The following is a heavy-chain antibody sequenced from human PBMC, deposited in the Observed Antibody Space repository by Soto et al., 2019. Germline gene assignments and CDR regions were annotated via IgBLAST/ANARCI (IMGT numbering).Heavy chain of an antibody. J-gene: IGHJ4*02. Sequence: QLQLQESGSGLVKPSQTLSLTCAVSGGSISSGGYSWSWIRQPPGKGLEWIGYIYHSGRTFYNSSLKSRVTISVDRSKNQCSLTLSSVTAADPAVYYCARVPDYWFQGTLVTVSS. V-gene: IGHV4-30-2*01. CDR1: GGSISSGGYS. CDR2: IYHSGRT. CDR3: ARVPDY.